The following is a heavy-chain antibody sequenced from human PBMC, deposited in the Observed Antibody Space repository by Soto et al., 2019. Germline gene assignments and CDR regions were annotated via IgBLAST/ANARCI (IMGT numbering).Heavy chain of an antibody. CDR2: IYSGGST. V-gene: IGHV3-53*01. CDR1: GFTVSSNY. J-gene: IGHJ4*02. CDR3: ARPYCGGDCYSDDDY. D-gene: IGHD2-21*02. Sequence: PGGSLRLSCAASGFTVSSNYMSWVRQAPGKGLEWVSVIYSGGSTYYADPVKGRFTISRDNSKNTLYLQMNSLRAEDTAVYYCARPYCGGDCYSDDDYWGQGTLVTVSS.